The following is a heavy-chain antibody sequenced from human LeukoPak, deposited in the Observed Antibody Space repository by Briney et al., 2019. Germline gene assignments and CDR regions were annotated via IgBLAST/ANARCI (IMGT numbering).Heavy chain of an antibody. D-gene: IGHD3-10*01. CDR2: INPSGGST. CDR1: GYTFTSYY. V-gene: IGHV1-46*01. J-gene: IGHJ6*03. Sequence: ASVKVSCKASGYTFTSYYMHWVRQAPGQGLEWIGLINPSGGSTNYAQKFQDRVTMTRDTSTSTVYMELSSLRSEDTAVYYCARGPRITMVRGGQWYYYMDVWGKGTTVTISS. CDR3: ARGPRITMVRGGQWYYYMDV.